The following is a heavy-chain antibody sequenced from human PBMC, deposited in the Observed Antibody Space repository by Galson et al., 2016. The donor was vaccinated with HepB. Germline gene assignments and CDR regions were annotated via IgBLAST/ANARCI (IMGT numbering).Heavy chain of an antibody. CDR2: INPSSGAT. D-gene: IGHD3-22*01. Sequence: SVKVSCKASGYSFTRYYIHWVRQAPGQGLEWMGIINPSSGATVYARKFQGRVTMTRDTSTSTVYMELSSLRSEDTAVYYCARRGWLSEEWGSMDVWGKGATVTVSS. V-gene: IGHV1-46*01. CDR1: GYSFTRYY. J-gene: IGHJ6*03. CDR3: ARRGWLSEEWGSMDV.